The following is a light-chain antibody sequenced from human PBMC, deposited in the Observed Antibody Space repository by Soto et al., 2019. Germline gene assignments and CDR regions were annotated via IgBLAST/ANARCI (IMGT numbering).Light chain of an antibody. CDR2: EVS. V-gene: IGLV2-14*01. J-gene: IGLJ1*01. CDR1: SSDVGGYNY. Sequence: QSVLTQPASVSGSPGQSITISCTGTSSDVGGYNYVSWYQQHPGKAPKLMIYEVSNRPSGVSNRFSGSKSGNTASLTTSGLQAEDEADYYCSSYTSSSLYVFGTGTKVTVL. CDR3: SSYTSSSLYV.